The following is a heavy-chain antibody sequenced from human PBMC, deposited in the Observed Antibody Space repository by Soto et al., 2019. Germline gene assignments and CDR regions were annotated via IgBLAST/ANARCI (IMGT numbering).Heavy chain of an antibody. D-gene: IGHD2-2*01. J-gene: IGHJ3*02. CDR1: GFTFSSYV. CDR2: ISYDGTNK. CDR3: ARAGLGYCTSTSCHPGFDI. Sequence: GGSLRLSCTASGFTFSSYVMHWVRQAPGKGLEWVALISYDGTNKYYADSVKGRFTISRDNAKNTLYLQMNSLRAEDTAVYYCARAGLGYCTSTSCHPGFDIWGQGTMVTVSS. V-gene: IGHV3-30-3*01.